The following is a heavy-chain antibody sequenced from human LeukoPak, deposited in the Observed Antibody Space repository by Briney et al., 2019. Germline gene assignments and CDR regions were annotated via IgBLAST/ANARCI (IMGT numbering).Heavy chain of an antibody. V-gene: IGHV3-48*02. CDR2: ISSSSSTI. CDR3: ASAPLNGDYFDY. Sequence: GGSLRLSCAASGFTFSSYSMNWVRQAPGKGLEWVSYISSSSSTIYYADSVKGRFTISRDNAKNSLYLQMNSLRDEDTAVYYCASAPLNGDYFDYWGQGTLDTVSS. D-gene: IGHD4-17*01. CDR1: GFTFSSYS. J-gene: IGHJ4*02.